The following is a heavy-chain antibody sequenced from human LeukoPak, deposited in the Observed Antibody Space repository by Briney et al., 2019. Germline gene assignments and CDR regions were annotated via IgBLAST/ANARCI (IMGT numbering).Heavy chain of an antibody. CDR3: AKDIGVRGVNPYFDY. CDR1: GFTFDDYA. Sequence: GRSLRLSCAASGFTFDDYAMHWVRQAPGKGLEWVLGISWNSGSIGYADSVKGRFTISRDNAKNSLYLQMNSLRAEDTALYYCAKDIGVRGVNPYFDYWGQGTLVTVS. CDR2: ISWNSGSI. V-gene: IGHV3-9*01. D-gene: IGHD3-10*01. J-gene: IGHJ4*02.